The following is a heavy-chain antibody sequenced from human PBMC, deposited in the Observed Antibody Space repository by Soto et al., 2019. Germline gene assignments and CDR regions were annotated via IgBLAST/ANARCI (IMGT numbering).Heavy chain of an antibody. J-gene: IGHJ4*02. V-gene: IGHV3-30*03. CDR1: GFPFSSYG. CDR2: ISYDGSNK. D-gene: IGHD2-15*01. CDR3: AGGQYYFDY. Sequence: QVQLVESGGGVVQPGRSLRLSCAASGFPFSSYGMHWVRQAPGKGLDWVALISYDGSNKYYADSVKGLFTISRDNSKHTLYLQMSSLRVEDTAVYYCAGGQYYFDYCGQGTLVSVSS.